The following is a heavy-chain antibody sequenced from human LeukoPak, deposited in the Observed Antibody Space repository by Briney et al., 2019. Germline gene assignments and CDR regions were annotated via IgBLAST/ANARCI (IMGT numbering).Heavy chain of an antibody. CDR2: ISSSMISI. J-gene: IGHJ6*02. CDR1: GFTFRRYD. D-gene: IGHD1-1*01. Sequence: PGGSLRLSCASSGFTFRRYDMNWVRQAPGKGLEWVSFISSSMISIHYADSVQGRFTISRDNAKNSLYLQMNSLRAEDTAVYYCARITSRYGMDVWGQGTTVTVSS. V-gene: IGHV3-21*01. CDR3: ARITSRYGMDV.